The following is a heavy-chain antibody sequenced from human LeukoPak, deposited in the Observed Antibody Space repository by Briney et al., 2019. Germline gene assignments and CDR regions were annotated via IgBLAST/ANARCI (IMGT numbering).Heavy chain of an antibody. D-gene: IGHD4-17*01. V-gene: IGHV3-23*01. J-gene: IGHJ4*02. CDR2: ISGSGGST. CDR3: ATLDYDYGDHNVY. CDR1: GFTFSSYA. Sequence: PGGSLRLSCAASGFTFSSYAMSWVRQAPGKGLEWVSAISGSGGSTYYADSVKGRFTISRDNSKNTMYLQTNSLRAEDTAVYYCATLDYDYGDHNVYWGQGTLVTVSS.